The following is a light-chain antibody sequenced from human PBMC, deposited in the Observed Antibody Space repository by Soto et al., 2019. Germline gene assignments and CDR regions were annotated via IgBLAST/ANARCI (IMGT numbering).Light chain of an antibody. V-gene: IGLV2-14*01. Sequence: QSALTQPASVSGSPGQSITISCTGTSSDVGGYNYVSWYQQHPGKAPKLMIYAVSNRPSGVSNRFSGPKSGNTASLTISGLQAEDEADYYCSSYTSSSTLLFGGGTKLTVL. J-gene: IGLJ2*01. CDR1: SSDVGGYNY. CDR2: AVS. CDR3: SSYTSSSTLL.